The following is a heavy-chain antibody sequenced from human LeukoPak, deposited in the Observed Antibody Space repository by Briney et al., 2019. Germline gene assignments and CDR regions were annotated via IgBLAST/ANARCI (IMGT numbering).Heavy chain of an antibody. D-gene: IGHD1-26*01. J-gene: IGHJ4*02. V-gene: IGHV4-59*01. CDR1: GGSISSYY. Sequence: SETLSLTCTVSGGSISSYYWSWIRQPPGKGLEWIGYTHYTGSTNYNPSLKSRVTISLDMSKNRFSLKLSSVTAADTAVYYCARGRGSYGPYYFDYWGQGTLVTVSS. CDR3: ARGRGSYGPYYFDY. CDR2: THYTGST.